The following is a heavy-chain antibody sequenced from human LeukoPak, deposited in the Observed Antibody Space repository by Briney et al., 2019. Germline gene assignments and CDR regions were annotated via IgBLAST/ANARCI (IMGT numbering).Heavy chain of an antibody. D-gene: IGHD2-15*01. CDR1: GFTFSGSA. CDR2: IRSKANSYAT. V-gene: IGHV3-73*01. CDR3: TRQRGLLLVDY. Sequence: PGGSLRLSCAASGFTFSGSAMHWVRQASGKGLEWVGRIRSKANSYATAYAASVKGRFTISRDDSKNTAYLQMNSLKTEDTAVYYCTRQRGLLLVDYWGQGTLVTVSS. J-gene: IGHJ4*02.